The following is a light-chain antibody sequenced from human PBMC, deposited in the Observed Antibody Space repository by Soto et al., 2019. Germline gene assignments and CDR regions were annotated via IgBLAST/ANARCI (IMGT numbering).Light chain of an antibody. V-gene: IGLV1-51*01. J-gene: IGLJ3*02. CDR2: DIN. CDR1: SSNIGNNY. CDR3: GAWDSSLSVWV. Sequence: QSVLTQPPSVSAAPGQTVTISCSGSSSNIGNNYVSWYRQFPGTAPKLLIYDINKRPSGIPDRFSGSKSGTSATLGITGLQTGDEADYYCGAWDSSLSVWVFGGGTKLTVL.